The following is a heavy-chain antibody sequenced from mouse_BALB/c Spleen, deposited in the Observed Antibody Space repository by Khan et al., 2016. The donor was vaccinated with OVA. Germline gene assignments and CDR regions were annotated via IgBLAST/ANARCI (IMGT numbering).Heavy chain of an antibody. CDR1: GYSITSGYY. CDR3: ARCYDGYYWFAY. V-gene: IGHV3-6*02. J-gene: IGHJ3*01. Sequence: EVELVESGPGLVKPSQSLSLTCSVTGYSITSGYYWNWIRQFPGNKLEWMGYISYDGSNNYNPSLKNRITINRETSKNQFFLKLNSVTTEYTATYYCARCYDGYYWFAYWGQGTLVTVSA. D-gene: IGHD2-3*01. CDR2: ISYDGSN.